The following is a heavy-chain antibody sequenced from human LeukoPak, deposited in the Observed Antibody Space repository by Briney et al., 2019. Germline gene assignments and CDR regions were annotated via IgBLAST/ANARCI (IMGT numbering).Heavy chain of an antibody. D-gene: IGHD3-16*02. Sequence: PSETLSLTCAVYGGSFSGYYWSWIRQPPGKGLEWIGEINHSGSTNYNPSLKSRVTISVDTSKNQFSLKLSSVTAADTAVYYCARTGPKDVWGSYRSLYYFDYWGQGTLVTVSS. CDR3: ARTGPKDVWGSYRSLYYFDY. J-gene: IGHJ4*02. CDR2: INHSGST. CDR1: GGSFSGYY. V-gene: IGHV4-34*01.